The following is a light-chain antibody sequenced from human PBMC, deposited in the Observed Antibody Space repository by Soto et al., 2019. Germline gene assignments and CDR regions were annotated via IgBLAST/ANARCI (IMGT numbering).Light chain of an antibody. CDR3: QSSDTSLSGSL. CDR2: NNN. Sequence: QSVLTQPPSVSGYPGQRVTISGTGSSSNIGAGFDVHWYQHLPGTAPKLLIYNNNYRPSGVPARFSGSTSGTSASLAITGLRAEDEADYYCQSSDTSLSGSLFGGGTKLTVL. CDR1: SSNIGAGFD. V-gene: IGLV1-40*01. J-gene: IGLJ2*01.